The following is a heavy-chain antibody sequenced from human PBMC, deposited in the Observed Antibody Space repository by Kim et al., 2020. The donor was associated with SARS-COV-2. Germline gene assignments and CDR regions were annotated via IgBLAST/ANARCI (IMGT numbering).Heavy chain of an antibody. CDR2: ISGSGGST. V-gene: IGHV3-23*01. CDR3: AKDGPTTMVRGAIPPDYGMDV. D-gene: IGHD3-10*01. J-gene: IGHJ6*02. CDR1: GFTFSSYA. Sequence: GGSLRLSCAASGFTFSSYAMSWVRQAPGKGLEWVSAISGSGGSTYYADSVKGRFTISRDNSKNTLYLQMNSLRAEDTAVYYCAKDGPTTMVRGAIPPDYGMDVWGQGTTVTVSS.